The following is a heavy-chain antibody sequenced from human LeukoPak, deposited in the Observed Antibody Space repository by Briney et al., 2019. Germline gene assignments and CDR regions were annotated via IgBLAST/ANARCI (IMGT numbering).Heavy chain of an antibody. J-gene: IGHJ4*02. CDR3: ARNSGRYTAIDY. D-gene: IGHD6-19*01. CDR1: GFTVSSNY. Sequence: GGSLRLSCAASGFTVSSNYMTWVRQAPGKGLEWVSVIYRSGSIYYADAVKGRFTISRDNSENTLYLQMNSLRAEDTAVYYCARNSGRYTAIDYWGQGTLVTVSS. V-gene: IGHV3-53*01. CDR2: IYRSGSI.